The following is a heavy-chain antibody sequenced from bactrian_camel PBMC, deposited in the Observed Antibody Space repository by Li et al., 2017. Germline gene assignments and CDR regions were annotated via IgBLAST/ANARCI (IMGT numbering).Heavy chain of an antibody. CDR2: INSGGGST. CDR1: GFSFNNYG. CDR3: AVGVALWYSKTCLRTQYSD. Sequence: VQLVESGGDLVQPGGSLTLSCAASGFSFNNYGMSWVRQAPGKGLEWVSSINSGGGSTYYAASVKGRFTISRDNAKNTVYLEMNTLKPDDTGMYYCAVGVALWYSKTCLRTQYSDWGQGTQVTVS. D-gene: IGHD2*01. V-gene: IGHV3S40*01. J-gene: IGHJ4*01.